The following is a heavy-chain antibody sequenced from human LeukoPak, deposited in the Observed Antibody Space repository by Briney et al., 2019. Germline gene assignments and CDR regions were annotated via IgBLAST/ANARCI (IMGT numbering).Heavy chain of an antibody. CDR1: GGTFSSYA. CDR2: IIPIFGTA. D-gene: IGHD1-14*01. J-gene: IGHJ6*02. V-gene: IGHV1-69*13. CDR3: ARGTLAPYGTLAYYYYYGMDV. Sequence: GASVKVSCKASGGTFSSYAISWVRQAPGQGLEWMGGIIPIFGTANYAQKFQGRVTITADESTSTAYMELSSLRSEDTAVYYCARGTLAPYGTLAYYYYYGMDVWGQGTTVTVSS.